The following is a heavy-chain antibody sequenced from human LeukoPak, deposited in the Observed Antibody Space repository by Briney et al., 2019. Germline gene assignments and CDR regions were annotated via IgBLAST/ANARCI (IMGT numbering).Heavy chain of an antibody. CDR3: VREDLGIEY. V-gene: IGHV3-48*01. Sequence: GGSLRLSCAASGFTFSSYSMNWVRQAPGKGLEWVSYISSSSSTIYYADSVKGRFTISRDSSRNTLFLQMSSLRADDTAVYYCVREDLGIEYWGQGTLVTVSP. J-gene: IGHJ4*02. CDR1: GFTFSSYS. D-gene: IGHD3/OR15-3a*01. CDR2: ISSSSSTI.